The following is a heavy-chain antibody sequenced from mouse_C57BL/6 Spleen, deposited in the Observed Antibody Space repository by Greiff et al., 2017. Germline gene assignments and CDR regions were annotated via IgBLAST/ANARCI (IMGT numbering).Heavy chain of an antibody. CDR2: IYPRDGST. Sequence: QVQLQQSGPELVKPGASVKLSCKASGYTFTSYDINWVKQRPGQGLEWIGWIYPRDGSTKYNEKFKGKATLTVDTSSSTAYMELHSLTSEDSAVYFCARRPYYYGSSYYFDYWGQGTTLTVSS. CDR3: ARRPYYYGSSYYFDY. V-gene: IGHV1-85*01. CDR1: GYTFTSYD. D-gene: IGHD1-1*01. J-gene: IGHJ2*01.